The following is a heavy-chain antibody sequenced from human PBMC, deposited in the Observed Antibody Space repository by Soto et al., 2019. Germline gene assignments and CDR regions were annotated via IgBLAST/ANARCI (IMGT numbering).Heavy chain of an antibody. Sequence: GGSLRLSCAASGFTFSSYAMNWVRQAPGKGLEWVSTISGSGGTTFYAESVKGRFTISRDNSKNTLYLQMNSLRAEDTAVYYCAKLGPYYFDYWGQGTLVTVSS. J-gene: IGHJ4*02. CDR2: ISGSGGTT. CDR1: GFTFSSYA. CDR3: AKLGPYYFDY. V-gene: IGHV3-23*01.